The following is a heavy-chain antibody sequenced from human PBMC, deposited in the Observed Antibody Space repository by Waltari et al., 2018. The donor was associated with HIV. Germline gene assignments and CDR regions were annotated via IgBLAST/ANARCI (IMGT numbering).Heavy chain of an antibody. D-gene: IGHD2-15*01. V-gene: IGHV4-39*01. J-gene: IGHJ4*02. CDR1: GGSISTSSYS. CDR3: ARTTYCSGGSCYIGY. Sequence: QLQLQESGPGLVKPSETLSLTCTVSGGSISTSSYSWGWIRQPPGQGLEWIGSIYYRGRTYYNPSLKSRVTISVDTSKNQFSLKLSSVTAADTAVYYCARTTYCSGGSCYIGYWGQGTLVTVSS. CDR2: IYYRGRT.